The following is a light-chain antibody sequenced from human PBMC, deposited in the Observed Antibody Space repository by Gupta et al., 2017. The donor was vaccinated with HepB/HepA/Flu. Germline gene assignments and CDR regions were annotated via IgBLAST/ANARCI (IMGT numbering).Light chain of an antibody. V-gene: IGLV2-11*01. CDR2: GVT. CDR1: GSDVGRFNF. Sequence: QSALPQPRSVSGSPGQSVTISCTGTGSDVGRFNFVSWYHQHPGNALKLMIYGVTERPAGVPVRFSGSKSGTTASLTISGLQAEDEDHYYCCSYADSTYVFGTGTKVTVL. CDR3: CSYADSTYV. J-gene: IGLJ1*01.